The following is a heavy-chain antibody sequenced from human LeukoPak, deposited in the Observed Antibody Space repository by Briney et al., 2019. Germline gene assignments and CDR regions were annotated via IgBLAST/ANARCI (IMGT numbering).Heavy chain of an antibody. Sequence: PGGSLRLSCAASGFTVSSNYMSWVRQAPGKGLEWVSVIYSGGSTYYADSVKGRFTISRDNSKNTLYLQMNSLRAEDTAVYYCARDCSSTSCRGGFDPWGQGIPVTVSS. CDR2: IYSGGST. CDR3: ARDCSSTSCRGGFDP. D-gene: IGHD2-2*01. V-gene: IGHV3-66*02. CDR1: GFTVSSNY. J-gene: IGHJ5*02.